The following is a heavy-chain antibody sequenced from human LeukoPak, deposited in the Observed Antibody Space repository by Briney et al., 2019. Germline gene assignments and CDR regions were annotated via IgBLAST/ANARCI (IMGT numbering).Heavy chain of an antibody. Sequence: GASVKVSCKASGGTFSSYAISWVRQAPGQGLEWMGGIIPIFGTANYAQKFQGRVTITTDESTSTAYMELSSLRSEDTAVYYCARNFFGVVTPPGGYWGQGTLVTVSS. V-gene: IGHV1-69*05. J-gene: IGHJ4*02. D-gene: IGHD3-3*01. CDR3: ARNFFGVVTPPGGY. CDR2: IIPIFGTA. CDR1: GGTFSSYA.